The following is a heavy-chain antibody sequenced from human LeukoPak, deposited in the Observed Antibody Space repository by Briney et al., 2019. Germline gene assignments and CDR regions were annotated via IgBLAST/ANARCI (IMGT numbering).Heavy chain of an antibody. V-gene: IGHV4-4*09. J-gene: IGHJ3*02. CDR1: GGSFSGYY. CDR3: ARRSRTSWAFDI. CDR2: IYSSGST. Sequence: SETLSLTCTVSGGSFSGYYWSWIWKPPGKGLEWIEYIYSSGSTNYNPSLKSRVTISVDTSKNQFSLRLSPVTAADTAVYYCARRSRTSWAFDIWGQGTMVTVSS. D-gene: IGHD2-2*01.